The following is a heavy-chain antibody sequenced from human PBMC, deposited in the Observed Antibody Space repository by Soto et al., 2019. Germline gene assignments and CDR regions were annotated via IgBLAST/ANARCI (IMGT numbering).Heavy chain of an antibody. V-gene: IGHV3-74*01. D-gene: IGHD2-15*01. CDR2: IHSDGSST. J-gene: IGHJ4*02. CDR1: GFTFSSYW. CDR3: VRTSLVVAAATRADY. Sequence: EVQLVESGGGLVQPGGSLRLSCAASGFTFSSYWMHWVRQAPGKGLVWVSRIHSDGSSTSYADSVKGRFTISRDNAKNTLYLQMNSLRAEDTAVYYCVRTSLVVAAATRADYWGQGTLVTVSS.